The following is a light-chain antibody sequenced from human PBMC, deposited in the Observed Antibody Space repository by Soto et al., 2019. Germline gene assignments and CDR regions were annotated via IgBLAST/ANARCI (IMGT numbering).Light chain of an antibody. CDR2: VAS. CDR1: QDISNY. CDR3: QQYDSLPSIT. Sequence: DIQMTQSPSSLSASVGDRVTITCQASQDISNYLNWYQQKPGKAPKLLIYVASNLETGVPSRFTGSGSGTDFTFTISSLQPEDIATYYCQQYDSLPSITFGQGTRLEIK. V-gene: IGKV1-33*01. J-gene: IGKJ5*01.